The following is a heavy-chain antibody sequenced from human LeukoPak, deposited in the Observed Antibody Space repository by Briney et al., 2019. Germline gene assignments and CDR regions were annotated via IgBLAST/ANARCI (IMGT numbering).Heavy chain of an antibody. J-gene: IGHJ2*01. V-gene: IGHV3-21*01. D-gene: IGHD2-8*01. Sequence: PGGSLRLSCAASGFTFSSYTINWVRQAPGKGLEWVSSISSSSGYIYYADSVKGRFTISRDNAKNSLYLQMNSLRAEDTAVYYCARYLGYCTNAVCYKRSWYFDLWGRGTLVTVSS. CDR3: ARYLGYCTNAVCYKRSWYFDL. CDR1: GFTFSSYT. CDR2: ISSSSGYI.